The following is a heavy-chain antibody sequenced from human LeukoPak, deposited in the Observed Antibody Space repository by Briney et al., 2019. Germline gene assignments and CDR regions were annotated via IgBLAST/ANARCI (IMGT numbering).Heavy chain of an antibody. V-gene: IGHV3-23*01. CDR3: AKMKGHPLPKYYMDV. J-gene: IGHJ6*01. CDR2: ISGTGDTT. CDR1: GFTFSGFA. D-gene: IGHD1-26*01. Sequence: GGSLRLSCAASGFTFSGFAMSWLRRTAGKGLEWVSGISGTGDTTLYADSVKGRFTISRDNSKNPLYLEMNSLRAEETAIYYCAKMKGHPLPKYYMDVWGQGTTVTVSS.